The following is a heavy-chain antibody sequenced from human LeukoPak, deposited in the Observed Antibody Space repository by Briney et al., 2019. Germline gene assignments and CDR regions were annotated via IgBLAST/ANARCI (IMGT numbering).Heavy chain of an antibody. CDR2: IDPSDSYT. Sequence: NHGESLKISCKDSRYSFTNYWISWVRQMPGKGLEWMGSIDPSDSYTNYSPSFQGHVTISVDKSISTAYLQWSSLKASDTAMYYCARHGRSTATTYNWFDPWGQGTLVTVSS. CDR1: RYSFTNYW. CDR3: ARHGRSTATTYNWFDP. J-gene: IGHJ5*02. V-gene: IGHV5-10-1*01. D-gene: IGHD1-1*01.